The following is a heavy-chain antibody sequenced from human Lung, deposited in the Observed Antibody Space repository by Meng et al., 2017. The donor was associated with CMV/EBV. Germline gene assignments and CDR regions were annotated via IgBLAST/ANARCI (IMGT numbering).Heavy chain of an antibody. Sequence: ASXXVSXKASGYTFTSYGISWVRQAPGQGLEWMGWISAYNGNTNYAQKLQGRVTMTTDTSTSTAYMELRSLRSDDTAVYYCARNPLYCSSTSCYIPGNYYYYYGMDVWXKGPTVPFSS. CDR2: ISAYNGNT. J-gene: IGHJ6*04. CDR1: GYTFTSYG. CDR3: ARNPLYCSSTSCYIPGNYYYYYGMDV. V-gene: IGHV1-18*01. D-gene: IGHD2-2*02.